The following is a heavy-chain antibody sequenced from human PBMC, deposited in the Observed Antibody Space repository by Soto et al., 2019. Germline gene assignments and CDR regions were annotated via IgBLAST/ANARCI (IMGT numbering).Heavy chain of an antibody. D-gene: IGHD6-19*01. J-gene: IGHJ4*02. Sequence: PGGSLRLSCAVSGFSLSNYGMSWVRQAPGKGLEWVAAISGTGAGTYYADSVKGRFTMSRDKSNNTLFLQINSLRVEDTVVDYCAKDSSYFSGWVLYTYAFWGQGTPVPVS. CDR2: ISGTGAGT. CDR3: AKDSSYFSGWVLYTYAF. V-gene: IGHV3-23*01. CDR1: GFSLSNYG.